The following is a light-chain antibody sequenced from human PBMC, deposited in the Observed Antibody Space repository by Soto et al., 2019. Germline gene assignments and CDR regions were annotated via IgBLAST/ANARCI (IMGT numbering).Light chain of an antibody. Sequence: QSVLTQPASVSGSPGQSITISCTGTSSDVGGYNYVSWYQQHPGKAPKLMIYDVSNRPSGVSDRFSGSKSGNTASLTISWLQAEDEADYYCSSYTSSSTNVVFGGGTKLTVL. CDR2: DVS. J-gene: IGLJ2*01. CDR3: SSYTSSSTNVV. CDR1: SSDVGGYNY. V-gene: IGLV2-14*01.